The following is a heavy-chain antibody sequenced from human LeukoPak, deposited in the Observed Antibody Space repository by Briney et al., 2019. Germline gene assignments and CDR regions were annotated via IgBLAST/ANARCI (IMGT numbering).Heavy chain of an antibody. Sequence: GESLKISCKGSGYSFTSYWIGWVRQMPGKGLEWMGIIYPGDSDTGYSPSFQGQVTISANKSISTAYLQWSSLKASDTAMYYCARGRSIDYYYMDVWGKGTTVTVSS. CDR1: GYSFTSYW. D-gene: IGHD1-26*01. CDR2: IYPGDSDT. V-gene: IGHV5-51*01. J-gene: IGHJ6*03. CDR3: ARGRSIDYYYMDV.